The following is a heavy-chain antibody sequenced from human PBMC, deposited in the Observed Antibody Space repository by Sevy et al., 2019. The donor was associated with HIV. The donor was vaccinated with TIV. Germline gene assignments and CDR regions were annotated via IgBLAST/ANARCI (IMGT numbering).Heavy chain of an antibody. CDR3: ARDPHSSSWPYYFDY. D-gene: IGHD6-13*01. V-gene: IGHV3-21*01. J-gene: IGHJ4*02. CDR2: ISSSSSYI. Sequence: GGSLRLSCAASGFTFSSYSMNWVRQAPGKGLEWVSSISSSSSYIYYADSVTGRFTISRDNAKNSLYLQMNSLRAEDTAVYYCARDPHSSSWPYYFDYWGQGTLVTVSS. CDR1: GFTFSSYS.